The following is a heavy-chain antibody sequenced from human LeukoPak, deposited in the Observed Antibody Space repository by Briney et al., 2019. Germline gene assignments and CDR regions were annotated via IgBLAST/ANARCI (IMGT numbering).Heavy chain of an antibody. CDR3: ARGRPGYYFDY. CDR2: IKQDGSEK. Sequence: GGSLRLSCTASGFTLSRYWMSWVRQAPGKGLEWVANIKQDGSEKYYVDSVKGRFTISRDTAKNSLFLQMSCLRAEDTAVYYCARGRPGYYFDYWGQGTLVTVSS. J-gene: IGHJ4*02. CDR1: GFTLSRYW. V-gene: IGHV3-7*02.